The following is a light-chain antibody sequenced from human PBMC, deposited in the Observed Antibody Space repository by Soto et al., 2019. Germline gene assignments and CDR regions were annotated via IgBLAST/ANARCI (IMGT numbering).Light chain of an antibody. J-gene: IGKJ5*01. CDR2: GAS. CDR1: QSVSSN. CDR3: QHYDSLPIT. V-gene: IGKV3-20*01. Sequence: EIVMTQSPATLSVSPGERVTLSCRASQSVSSNLVWYHQKPGQAPRLLIYGASSRATGIPDRFSGSGSGTDFTLTISRLEPEDFAVFYCQHYDSLPITFGQGTRLEIK.